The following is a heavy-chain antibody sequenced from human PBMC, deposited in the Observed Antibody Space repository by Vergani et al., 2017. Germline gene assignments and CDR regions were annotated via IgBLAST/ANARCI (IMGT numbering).Heavy chain of an antibody. CDR1: GGSMSGYY. CDR3: GRVADFYGVGSRLLDL. Sequence: QVRLQESGPGLVKPSETLSLTCSVSGGSMSGYYWSWIRQPPGKELEWIGYMYHSGSTNYNPSLETRVTISGDTYKNQFSLKLNSVTAADTAVYYCGRVADFYGVGSRLLDLWGQGILVTVSS. D-gene: IGHD3-10*01. CDR2: MYHSGST. V-gene: IGHV4-59*01. J-gene: IGHJ5*02.